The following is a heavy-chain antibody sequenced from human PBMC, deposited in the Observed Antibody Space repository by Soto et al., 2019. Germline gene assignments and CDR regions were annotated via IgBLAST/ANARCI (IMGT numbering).Heavy chain of an antibody. CDR3: AGAKYYYDSSGYHAFDI. V-gene: IGHV1-69*13. J-gene: IGHJ3*02. Sequence: SVKVSCKASGGTFSSYAISWVRQAPGQGLEWMGGIIPIFGTANYAQKFQGRVTITADESTSTAYMELSSLRSEDTAVYYCAGAKYYYDSSGYHAFDIWGQGTMVTVSS. CDR1: GGTFSSYA. CDR2: IIPIFGTA. D-gene: IGHD3-22*01.